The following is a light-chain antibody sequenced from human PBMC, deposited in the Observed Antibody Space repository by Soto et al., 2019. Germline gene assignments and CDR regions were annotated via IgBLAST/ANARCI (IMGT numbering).Light chain of an antibody. CDR2: DAS. V-gene: IGKV3D-15*01. CDR1: QSVSSK. J-gene: IGKJ5*01. CDR3: QQLNYWPRIT. Sequence: EIVMTQSPATLSVSPGERATLSCSASQSVSSKLAWYQQKPGQAPRLLIYDASNRATGIPARFSGSGSGTDFTLTISSLEPEDFAVYYCQQLNYWPRITFGQGTRLEIK.